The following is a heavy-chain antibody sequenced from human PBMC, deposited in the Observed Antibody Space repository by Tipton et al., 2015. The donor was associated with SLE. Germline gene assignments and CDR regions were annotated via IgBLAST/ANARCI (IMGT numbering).Heavy chain of an antibody. V-gene: IGHV4-59*12. CDR3: ARDVAAEFDY. Sequence: TLSLTCTVSGGSISSYYWSWIRQPPGKGLEWIGYIYYSGSTNYNPSLKSRVIISVDTSKNQYSLKLSSVTAADTAVYYCARDVAAEFDYWGQGTLVTVSS. CDR2: IYYSGST. J-gene: IGHJ4*02. CDR1: GGSISSYY. D-gene: IGHD6-13*01.